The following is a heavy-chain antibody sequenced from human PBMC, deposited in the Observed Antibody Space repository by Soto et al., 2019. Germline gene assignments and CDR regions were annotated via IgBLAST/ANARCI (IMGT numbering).Heavy chain of an antibody. Sequence: RLQESGPGLVRPSETLSLTCNLSGGSISDDAYYWAWIRQPPGGVLEWIGSVSSFGNTYYNPSLKSRVSIAIHTSRKHFSLNLKSVIAADTAVYYCVRHGYAYNHWFAPWGQGTLVIVSS. V-gene: IGHV4-39*01. CDR3: VRHGYAYNHWFAP. J-gene: IGHJ5*02. CDR1: GGSISDDAYY. D-gene: IGHD2-2*03. CDR2: VSSFGNT.